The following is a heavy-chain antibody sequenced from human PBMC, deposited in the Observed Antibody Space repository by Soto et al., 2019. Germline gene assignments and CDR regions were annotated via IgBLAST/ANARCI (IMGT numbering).Heavy chain of an antibody. Sequence: QLQLQESGPGLVKPSETLSLTCTVSGGSISSSSYYWGWIRQPPGKGLEWIGSSYYSGGTYYNPSLMSRVPISIDRSKNQFSLQLSSVTAADTAVYYCARQMEYNWKAFGYWGQGTLVTVSS. CDR1: GGSISSSSYY. J-gene: IGHJ4*02. CDR3: ARQMEYNWKAFGY. CDR2: SYYSGGT. V-gene: IGHV4-39*01. D-gene: IGHD1-20*01.